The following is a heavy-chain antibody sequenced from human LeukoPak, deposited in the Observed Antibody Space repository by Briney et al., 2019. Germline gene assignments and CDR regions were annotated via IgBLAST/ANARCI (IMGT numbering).Heavy chain of an antibody. Sequence: QPGGSLRLSCAASGFTFSNYGVHWARQAPGKGLEWVAFIRYDGSNKYYADSVKGRFTISRDNSKNTLYLQMNSLRAEDTAVYYCAKDVQYYDLGNDAFDIWGQGTMVTVSS. V-gene: IGHV3-30*02. D-gene: IGHD3-3*01. J-gene: IGHJ3*02. CDR1: GFTFSNYG. CDR2: IRYDGSNK. CDR3: AKDVQYYDLGNDAFDI.